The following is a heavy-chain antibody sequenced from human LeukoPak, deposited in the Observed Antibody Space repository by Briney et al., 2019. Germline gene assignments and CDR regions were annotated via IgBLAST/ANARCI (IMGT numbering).Heavy chain of an antibody. V-gene: IGHV1-69*13. Sequence: SVKVSCKASGYTFTSYGISWVRQAPGQGLEWMGGIIPIFHTANYAQKFQGRVTITADESTGTAYMELSSLRSEDTAVYYCARVSLKRDYYHYFGMDVWGQGTTVTVSS. CDR2: IIPIFHTA. CDR1: GYTFTSYG. J-gene: IGHJ6*02. CDR3: ARVSLKRDYYHYFGMDV.